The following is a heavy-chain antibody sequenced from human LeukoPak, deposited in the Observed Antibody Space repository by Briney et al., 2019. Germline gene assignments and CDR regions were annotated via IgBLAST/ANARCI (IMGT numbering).Heavy chain of an antibody. D-gene: IGHD4-17*01. CDR3: ARVSNDYGDYSFDY. CDR1: GFSFSNYS. J-gene: IGHJ4*02. V-gene: IGHV3-48*01. Sequence: GGSLRLSCVGSGFSFSNYSMNWVRQAPGKGLEWISYITRSGDIIYYADSVKGRFTISRDNAKNSLYLQMNSLRAEDTAVYYCARVSNDYGDYSFDYWGQGTLVTVSS. CDR2: ITRSGDII.